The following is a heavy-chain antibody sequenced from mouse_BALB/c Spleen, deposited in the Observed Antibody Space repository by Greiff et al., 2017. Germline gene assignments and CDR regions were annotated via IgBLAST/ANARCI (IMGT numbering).Heavy chain of an antibody. V-gene: IGHV1S137*01. Sequence: VQLQESGAELVRPGVSVKISCKGSGYTFTDYAMHWVKQSHAKSLEWIGVISTYYGDASYNQKFKGKATMTVDKSSSTAYMELARLTSEDSAIYYCARGYYDYWGQGTTLTVSS. J-gene: IGHJ2*01. CDR1: GYTFTDYA. CDR2: ISTYYGDA. CDR3: ARGYYDY. D-gene: IGHD1-1*01.